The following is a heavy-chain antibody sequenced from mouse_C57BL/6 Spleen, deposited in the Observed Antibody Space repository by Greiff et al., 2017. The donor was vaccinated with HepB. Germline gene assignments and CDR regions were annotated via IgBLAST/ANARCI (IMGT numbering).Heavy chain of an antibody. V-gene: IGHV1-85*01. CDR3: ARRGIEGNYNYYAMDY. J-gene: IGHJ4*01. Sequence: VQLQQSGPELVKPGASVKLSCKASGYTFTSYDINWVKQRPGQGLEWIGWIYPRDGSTKYNEKFKGKATLTVDTSSSTAYMELHSLTSEDSAVYFCARRGIEGNYNYYAMDYWGQGTSVTVSS. CDR2: IYPRDGST. CDR1: GYTFTSYD. D-gene: IGHD2-1*01.